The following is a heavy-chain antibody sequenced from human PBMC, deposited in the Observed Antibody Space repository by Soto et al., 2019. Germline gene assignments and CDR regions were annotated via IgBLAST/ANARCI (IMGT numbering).Heavy chain of an antibody. V-gene: IGHV3-23*01. CDR2: ISGSGGST. CDR1: GFTFSNSA. J-gene: IGHJ5*02. Sequence: EVQLLESGGGLVQPGGSLRLSCAPSGFTFSNSAMTWVRQAPGKGLEWVSTISGSGGSTYYADSVKGRFSISRDNSKNTLSLQMNSMRADETAEYYYARATRARVRTPLVRYNWFDTWGQGALATV. CDR3: ARATRARVRTPLVRYNWFDT. D-gene: IGHD2-8*02.